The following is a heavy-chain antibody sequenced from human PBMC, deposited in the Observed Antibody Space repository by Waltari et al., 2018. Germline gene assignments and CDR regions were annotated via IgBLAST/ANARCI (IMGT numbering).Heavy chain of an antibody. D-gene: IGHD2-15*01. Sequence: WCSWVRQTPEKGLEWIGQIQRSGRTHYNPSFESRVTISIDTSKNQFSLKVTSTTAADTAVYYCARDRGRGIYLDSWGRGTLVTVSP. V-gene: IGHV4-4*02. CDR2: IQRSGRT. J-gene: IGHJ4*02. CDR1: W. CDR3: ARDRGRGIYLDS.